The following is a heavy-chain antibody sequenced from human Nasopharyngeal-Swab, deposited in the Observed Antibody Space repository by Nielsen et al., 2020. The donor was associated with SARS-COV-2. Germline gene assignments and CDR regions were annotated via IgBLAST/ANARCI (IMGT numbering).Heavy chain of an antibody. J-gene: IGHJ4*02. CDR1: GGSISSYY. CDR3: ARGFDY. CDR2: IYYSGST. V-gene: IGHV4-59*01. Sequence: SETLSLTCTVSGGSISSYYWSWIRQPPGKGLEWIGYIYYSGSTNYNPSLKSRVTISVDTSKNQFSLKLSSVTAADTAVYYCARGFDYWAREPWSPSPQ.